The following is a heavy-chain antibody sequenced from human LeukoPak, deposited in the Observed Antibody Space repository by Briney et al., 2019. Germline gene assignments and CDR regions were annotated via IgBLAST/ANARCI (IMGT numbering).Heavy chain of an antibody. V-gene: IGHV3-66*01. Sequence: GGSLRLSCAASGFTVSSNYMSWVRQAPGKGLEWVSVIYSGGSTYYADSVKGRFTISRDNSKNTLYLQMNSLRAEDTAVYYCARVKYSGYDIFDYWGQGTLVTVSS. CDR1: GFTVSSNY. CDR3: ARVKYSGYDIFDY. J-gene: IGHJ4*02. CDR2: IYSGGST. D-gene: IGHD5-12*01.